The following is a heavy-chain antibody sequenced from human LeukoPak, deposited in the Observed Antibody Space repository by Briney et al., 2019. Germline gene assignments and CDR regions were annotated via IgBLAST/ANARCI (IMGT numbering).Heavy chain of an antibody. V-gene: IGHV3-48*02. CDR1: GFTFSSYS. D-gene: IGHD3-9*01. Sequence: GGSLRLSCAASGFTFSSYSMNLVRQAPGKGLEWVSYINHNGEMIFYPDFVKGRFTISRDNAKNSLYLQMNSLRDEDTAVYYCARDNDWAFHYWGQGTLVTVSS. CDR2: INHNGEMI. J-gene: IGHJ4*02. CDR3: ARDNDWAFHY.